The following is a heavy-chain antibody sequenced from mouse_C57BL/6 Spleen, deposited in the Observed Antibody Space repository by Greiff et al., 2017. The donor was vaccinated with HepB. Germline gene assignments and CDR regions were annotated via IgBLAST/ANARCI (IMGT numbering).Heavy chain of an antibody. CDR2: IWRGGST. CDR1: GFSLTSYG. J-gene: IGHJ1*03. V-gene: IGHV2-5*01. CDR3: AKKESNYGYFDV. Sequence: VQRVESGPGLVQPSQSLSITCTVSGFSLTSYGVHWVRQSPGKGLEWLGVIWRGGSTDYNAAFMSRLSITKDNSKSQVFFKMNSLQADDTAIYYCAKKESNYGYFDVWGTGTTVTVSS. D-gene: IGHD1-3*01.